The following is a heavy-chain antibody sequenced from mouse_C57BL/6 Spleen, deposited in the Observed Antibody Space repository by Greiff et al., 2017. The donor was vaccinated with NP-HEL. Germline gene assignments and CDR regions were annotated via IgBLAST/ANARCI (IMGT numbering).Heavy chain of an antibody. V-gene: IGHV1-64*01. CDR3: ARSYDYDDFDY. Sequence: LVESGAELVKPGASVKLSCKASGYTFTSYWMHWVKQRPGQGLEWIGMIHPHSGSTNYNEKFKSKATLTVVKSSSTAYMQLSSLTSEDSAVYYCARSYDYDDFDYWGQGTTLTVSS. D-gene: IGHD2-4*01. CDR2: IHPHSGST. J-gene: IGHJ2*01. CDR1: GYTFTSYW.